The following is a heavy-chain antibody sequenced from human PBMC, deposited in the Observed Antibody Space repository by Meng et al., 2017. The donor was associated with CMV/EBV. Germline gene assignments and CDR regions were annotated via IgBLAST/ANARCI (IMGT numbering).Heavy chain of an antibody. V-gene: IGHV1-69*13. D-gene: IGHD2-2*01. CDR1: GVTFSSCT. CDR3: ATGATTSRFRVDY. CDR2: ITPIFGVA. J-gene: IGHJ4*02. Sequence: SVKVSCKASGVTFSSCTLSWVRQAPGQGLEWMGGITPIFGVAQYARNFQGRVTITADEYTNTAYMDVSSLRSEDTAVYYCATGATTSRFRVDYWGQGTLVTVSS.